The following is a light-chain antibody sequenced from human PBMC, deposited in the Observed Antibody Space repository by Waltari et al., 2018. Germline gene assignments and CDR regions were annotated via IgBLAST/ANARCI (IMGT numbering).Light chain of an antibody. J-gene: IGKJ4*01. Sequence: DIVMTQSPDSLAVSLGERATINCKSSQTVLYSSNNKNYLAWYQQKPGQSPKLLIYWASTRESGVPDRFRGSGSGTDFILTISSLQAEDVAVYYCQQYYSTLTFGGGTKVEIK. CDR2: WAS. CDR3: QQYYSTLT. V-gene: IGKV4-1*01. CDR1: QTVLYSSNNKNY.